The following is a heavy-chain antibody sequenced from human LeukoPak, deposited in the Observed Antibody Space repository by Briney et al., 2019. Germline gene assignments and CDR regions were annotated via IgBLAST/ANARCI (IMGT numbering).Heavy chain of an antibody. CDR1: GGSISSYY. CDR3: ARGPHCGGDCYPLDY. J-gene: IGHJ4*02. V-gene: IGHV4-59*01. CDR2: IYYSGGT. Sequence: SETLSLTCTVSGGSISSYYWSWIRQPPGKGLEWIGYIYYSGGTNYNPSLKSRVTISVDTSKNQFSLKLSSVTAADTAVYYCARGPHCGGDCYPLDYWGQGTLVTVSS. D-gene: IGHD2-21*02.